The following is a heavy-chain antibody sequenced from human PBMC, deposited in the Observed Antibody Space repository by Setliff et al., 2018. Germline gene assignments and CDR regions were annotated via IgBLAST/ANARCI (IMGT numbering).Heavy chain of an antibody. CDR3: ARGTQAYTSWTDSALGY. J-gene: IGHJ4*02. CDR2: IWYDGSNS. V-gene: IGHV3-33*01. Sequence: LRLSCAASGFTFSSYGFHWVRQAPGKGLEWVAVIWYDGSNSYYADSVKGRFTISRDNSRNMLYMQMNSLRADDTAVYYCARGTQAYTSWTDSALGYWGKGTQVTVSS. D-gene: IGHD2-15*01. CDR1: GFTFSSYG.